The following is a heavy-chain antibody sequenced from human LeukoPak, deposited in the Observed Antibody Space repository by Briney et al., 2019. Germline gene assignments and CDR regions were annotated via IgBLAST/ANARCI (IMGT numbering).Heavy chain of an antibody. V-gene: IGHV3-43*01. D-gene: IGHD6-13*01. J-gene: IGHJ4*01. CDR3: AKDLGKVIAAAGTSGFDT. Sequence: PGGSLRLSCAASGFSFDEYTMQWVPQPPGKGVEWVSLINWDGGSAYYRDSVRGRFTISRDTSKNSLYLQMHSLRTDDTALYYCAKDLGKVIAAAGTSGFDTWGRGTLVTVSS. CDR2: INWDGGSA. CDR1: GFSFDEYT.